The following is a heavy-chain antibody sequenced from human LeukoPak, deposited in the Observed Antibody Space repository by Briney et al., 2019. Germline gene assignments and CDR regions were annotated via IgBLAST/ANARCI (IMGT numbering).Heavy chain of an antibody. CDR1: GGSISSGSYY. V-gene: IGHV4-61*02. CDR2: IYTSGST. Sequence: ASETLSLTCTVSGGSISSGSYYWSWIRQPAGKGLEWIGRIYTSGSTNYNPSLKSRVTMSVDTSKNQFSLKLSSGTAADTAVYYCARGTRTVRDDYVYYYYYMDVWGKGTTVTISS. CDR3: ARGTRTVRDDYVYYYYYMDV. J-gene: IGHJ6*03. D-gene: IGHD3-16*01.